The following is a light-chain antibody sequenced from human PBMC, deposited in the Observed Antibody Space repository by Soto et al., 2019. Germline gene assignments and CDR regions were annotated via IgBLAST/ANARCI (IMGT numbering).Light chain of an antibody. J-gene: IGKJ2*01. V-gene: IGKV1-39*01. Sequence: DILLTQSPSPLSASVGDRFTITCRASQSVSSYLNWYQQKPGKAPQLLIYDASNLQSGVPSRFSGSGSGTDFTLTISSLQPEDFATYFCQQSYSTPRTFGQGTKLEIK. CDR1: QSVSSY. CDR2: DAS. CDR3: QQSYSTPRT.